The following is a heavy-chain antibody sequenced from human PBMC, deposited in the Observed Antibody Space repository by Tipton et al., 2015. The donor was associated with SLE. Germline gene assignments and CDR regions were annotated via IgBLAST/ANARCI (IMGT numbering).Heavy chain of an antibody. D-gene: IGHD2/OR15-2a*01. CDR1: GYIFDNYW. V-gene: IGHV5-51*01. CDR2: ISPGNSDA. J-gene: IGHJ5*02. Sequence: VQLVQSGAEVKKPGESLKISCRASGYIFDNYWIAWVRQMPGKGLEWMGIISPGNSDARYNPSFQGQVTISADTSINTAYLQWNRLKASDTAMYYCARRCNSFTCRRWFDPWGQGTLVTVSS. CDR3: ARRCNSFTCRRWFDP.